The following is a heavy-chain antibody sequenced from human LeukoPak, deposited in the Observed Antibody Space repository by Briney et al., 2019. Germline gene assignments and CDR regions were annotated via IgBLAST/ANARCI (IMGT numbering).Heavy chain of an antibody. Sequence: SVKLSCKASGGTFSSCAISWVRQAPGQGLEWMGGIIPIFGTANYAQKFQGRVTITADESTSTAYMELSSLGSEDTAVYYCARGSRDGYNFGVDYWGQGTLVTVSS. J-gene: IGHJ4*02. CDR2: IIPIFGTA. D-gene: IGHD5-24*01. CDR3: ARGSRDGYNFGVDY. CDR1: GGTFSSCA. V-gene: IGHV1-69*13.